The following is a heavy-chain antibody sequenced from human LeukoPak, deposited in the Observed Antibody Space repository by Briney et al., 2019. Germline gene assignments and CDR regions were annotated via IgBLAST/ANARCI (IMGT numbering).Heavy chain of an antibody. J-gene: IGHJ4*02. V-gene: IGHV1-2*02. CDR2: INPNIGGA. CDR1: GYTFTGYY. CDR3: ARSNVWSGRGYF. Sequence: ASVKVSCKASGYTFTGYYMRWVRQAPGQGLEWMGWINPNIGGANYAQKFQGRVTITADTSTSTAYMELSRLRSDDTAVYYCARSNVWSGRGYFWGQGTLVTVSS. D-gene: IGHD3-3*01.